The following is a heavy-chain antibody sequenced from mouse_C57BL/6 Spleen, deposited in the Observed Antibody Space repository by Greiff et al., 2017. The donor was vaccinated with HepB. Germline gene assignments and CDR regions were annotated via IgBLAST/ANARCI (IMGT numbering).Heavy chain of an antibody. V-gene: IGHV5-4*01. CDR3: ARDGVYYDYDERFAY. CDR1: GFTFSSYA. D-gene: IGHD2-4*01. J-gene: IGHJ3*01. CDR2: ISDGGSYT. Sequence: EVKLMESGGGLVKPGGSLKLSCAASGFTFSSYAMSWVRQTPEKRLEWVATISDGGSYTYYPDNVKGRFTISRDNAKNNLYLQMSHLKSEDTAMYYCARDGVYYDYDERFAYWGQGTLVTVSA.